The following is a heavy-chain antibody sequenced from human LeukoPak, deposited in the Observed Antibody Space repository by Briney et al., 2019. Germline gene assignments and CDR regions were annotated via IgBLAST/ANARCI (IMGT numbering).Heavy chain of an antibody. CDR3: ARDGTTLYYGDYADYYFDY. J-gene: IGHJ4*02. Sequence: GGSLRLSCAASGFSFRNYNMNSVRQAPGKRLEWGSSISSSSSYIYYADSVKGRFTISRDNAKNSLYLQMTSLRAEDTAVYYCARDGTTLYYGDYADYYFDYWGQGTLVTVSS. CDR1: GFSFRNYN. D-gene: IGHD4-17*01. V-gene: IGHV3-21*01. CDR2: ISSSSSYI.